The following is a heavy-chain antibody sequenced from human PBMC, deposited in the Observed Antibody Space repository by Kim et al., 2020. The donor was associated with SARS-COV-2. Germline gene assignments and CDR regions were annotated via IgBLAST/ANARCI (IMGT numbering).Heavy chain of an antibody. J-gene: IGHJ4*02. CDR2: ISSSSSYI. D-gene: IGHD6-13*01. V-gene: IGHV3-21*01. Sequence: GGSLRLSCAASGFTFSSYSMNWVRQAPGKGLEWVSSISSSSSYIYYADSVKGRFTISRDNAKNSLYLQMNSLRAEDTAVYYCARDGPIAAAGPGRETIDYWGQGTLVTVSS. CDR3: ARDGPIAAAGPGRETIDY. CDR1: GFTFSSYS.